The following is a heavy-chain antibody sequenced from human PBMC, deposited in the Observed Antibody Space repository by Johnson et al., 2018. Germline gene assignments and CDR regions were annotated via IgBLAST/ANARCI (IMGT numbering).Heavy chain of an antibody. CDR2: ISSSSSTI. V-gene: IGHV3-48*02. CDR1: GFTFSSYS. D-gene: IGHD1-26*01. Sequence: VQLVESGGGLVQPGGPLRLSCAASGFTFSSYSMNWVRQAPGKGLEWVSYISSSSSTIYYADSVKGRFTISRDNAKNSRYLQMNSLRDEDTAVYYCARAIVGKGYFQHWGQGTLVTVSS. J-gene: IGHJ1*01. CDR3: ARAIVGKGYFQH.